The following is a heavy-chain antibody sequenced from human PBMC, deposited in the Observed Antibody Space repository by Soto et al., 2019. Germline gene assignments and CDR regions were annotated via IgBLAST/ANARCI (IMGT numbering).Heavy chain of an antibody. Sequence: PSETLSLTCTVSGGSISSYYWSWIRQPPGKGLEWIGYIYYSGSTNYNPSLKSRVTISVDTSKNQFSLKLSSVTAADTAMYYCAVFGHAWANPFDIWGQGTMVTVS. CDR3: AVFGHAWANPFDI. V-gene: IGHV4-59*12. D-gene: IGHD1-26*01. CDR1: GGSISSYY. CDR2: IYYSGST. J-gene: IGHJ3*02.